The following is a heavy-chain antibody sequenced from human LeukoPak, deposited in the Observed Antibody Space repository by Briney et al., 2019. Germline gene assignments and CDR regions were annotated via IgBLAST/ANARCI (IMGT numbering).Heavy chain of an antibody. V-gene: IGHV3-30-3*01. J-gene: IGHJ4*02. Sequence: GGSLRLSCAASGFTFSSYAMHWVRQAPGKGLEWVAVISYDGSNEYYADSVKGRFTISRDNSKNTLYLQMNSLRAEDTAVYYCARAVKRFLEWFNGPDYWGQGTLVTVSS. D-gene: IGHD3-3*01. CDR3: ARAVKRFLEWFNGPDY. CDR1: GFTFSSYA. CDR2: ISYDGSNE.